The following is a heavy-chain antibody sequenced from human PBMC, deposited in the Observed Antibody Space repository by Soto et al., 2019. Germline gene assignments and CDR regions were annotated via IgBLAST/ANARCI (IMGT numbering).Heavy chain of an antibody. D-gene: IGHD1-1*01. CDR2: IYPGDSDT. CDR3: AAAYNSGKSMDV. V-gene: IGHV5-51*01. J-gene: IGHJ6*02. Sequence: GESLKISCKGSGYSFTYYWIAWVRQMPRKGLEWMGIIYPGDSDTRYSPSFQGQVTISADKSISTAHLQWSSLKASDTAVYYCAAAYNSGKSMDVWGQGTTVTVSS. CDR1: GYSFTYYW.